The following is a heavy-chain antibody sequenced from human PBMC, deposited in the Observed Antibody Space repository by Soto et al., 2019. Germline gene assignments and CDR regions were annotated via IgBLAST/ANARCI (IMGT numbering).Heavy chain of an antibody. CDR1: GGSFSGYY. D-gene: IGHD3-10*01. CDR3: GRGRGDDNWFDP. CDR2: INHSGST. Sequence: SETLSLTCAVYGGSFSGYYWSWIRRPPGKGLEWIGEINHSGSTNYNPSLKSRVTISVDTSKNQFSLKLSSVTAADTAVYYCGRGRGDDNWFDPWGQGTLVTVSS. V-gene: IGHV4-34*01. J-gene: IGHJ5*02.